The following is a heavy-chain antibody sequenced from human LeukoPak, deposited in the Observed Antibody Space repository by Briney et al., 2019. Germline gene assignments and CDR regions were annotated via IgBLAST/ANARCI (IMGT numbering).Heavy chain of an antibody. Sequence: GGSLRLSCAASGFTFSDHHMDWVRQAPGEGLEWVARIRNKANRYTTEYAASVKGRFTISRDDSENSLYLQMDSLRTEDTAVYYCARSPLGIAPFDYWGQGTLVTVSS. CDR3: ARSPLGIAPFDY. D-gene: IGHD7-27*01. CDR1: GFTFSDHH. J-gene: IGHJ4*02. V-gene: IGHV3-72*01. CDR2: IRNKANRYTT.